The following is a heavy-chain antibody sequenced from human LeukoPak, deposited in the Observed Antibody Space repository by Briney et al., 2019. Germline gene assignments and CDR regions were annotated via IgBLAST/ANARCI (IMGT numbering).Heavy chain of an antibody. V-gene: IGHV1-69*13. CDR3: ATGGYSYGVDY. CDR2: IIPIFGTA. CDR1: GGTFSSYA. Sequence: ASVKVSCKASGGTFSSYAISWVRQAPGQGLEWMGGIIPIFGTANYAQKFQGRVTITADESTSTAYMELSSLRSEDTAVYYCATGGYSYGVDYWGHGTLVTVSS. D-gene: IGHD5-18*01. J-gene: IGHJ4*01.